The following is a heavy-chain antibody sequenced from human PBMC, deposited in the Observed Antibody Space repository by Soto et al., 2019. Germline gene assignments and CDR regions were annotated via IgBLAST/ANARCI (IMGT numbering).Heavy chain of an antibody. D-gene: IGHD2-21*02. CDR2: IYYVGST. V-gene: IGHV4-39*02. Sequence: SETLSRTCTVSGDSFTSSSYYWGWIRQPPRKVLEWIASIYYVGSTYYNPSLKSRVTISVDTSKNQFSLKMNSVTTADTALYYCARDRTVGTSRRYYYYYGMDVWGQGTTVT. CDR1: GDSFTSSSYY. CDR3: ARDRTVGTSRRYYYYYGMDV. J-gene: IGHJ6*02.